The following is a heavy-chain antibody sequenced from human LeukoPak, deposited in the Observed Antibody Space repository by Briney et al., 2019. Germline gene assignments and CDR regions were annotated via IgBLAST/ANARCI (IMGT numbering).Heavy chain of an antibody. V-gene: IGHV3-21*01. D-gene: IGHD3-3*01. CDR3: ATDRGWRTSGYYLYYFEY. Sequence: GGSLRLSCAASGFTFSSYSMNWVRQAPGKGLEWVSSISSSSSYIYYADSVKGRFTISRDNAKNSLYLQMSSLRAEDTAVYYCATDRGWRTSGYYLYYFEYWGQGTLVTYSS. CDR2: ISSSSSYI. CDR1: GFTFSSYS. J-gene: IGHJ4*02.